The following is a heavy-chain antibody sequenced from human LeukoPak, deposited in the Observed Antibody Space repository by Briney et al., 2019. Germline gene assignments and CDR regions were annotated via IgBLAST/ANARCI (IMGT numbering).Heavy chain of an antibody. J-gene: IGHJ3*02. Sequence: SETLSLTCTVSGGSISSYYWSWIRQPPGKGLEWIGYIYYSGSTNYNPSLKSRVTISVDTSKNQFSLKLSSVTAADTAVYYCARRYGYSSSWYGRAFDIWGQGTMVTVSS. V-gene: IGHV4-59*08. D-gene: IGHD6-13*01. CDR2: IYYSGST. CDR1: GGSISSYY. CDR3: ARRYGYSSSWYGRAFDI.